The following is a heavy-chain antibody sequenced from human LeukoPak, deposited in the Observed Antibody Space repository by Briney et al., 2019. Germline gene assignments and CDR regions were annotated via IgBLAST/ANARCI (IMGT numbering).Heavy chain of an antibody. V-gene: IGHV3-23*01. CDR2: IGGSGGST. J-gene: IGHJ4*02. Sequence: PGGSLRLSCAASGFTFSSYAMSWVRQAPGKGLEWVSAIGGSGGSTYYADSVKGRFTISRDNSKNTLYLQMNSLRAEDTAVYYCAKTGDIVVVPAAILFDYWGQGTLVTVSS. CDR3: AKTGDIVVVPAAILFDY. D-gene: IGHD2-2*01. CDR1: GFTFSSYA.